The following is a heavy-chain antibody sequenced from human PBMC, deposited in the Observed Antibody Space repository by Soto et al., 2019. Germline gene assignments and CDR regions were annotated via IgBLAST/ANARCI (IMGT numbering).Heavy chain of an antibody. J-gene: IGHJ4*02. D-gene: IGHD3-22*01. Sequence: GGSLRLSCAASGFTFSSYGVHWVRQAPSKGLEWVASVSYDGSNKHYADSVKGRFTISRDNSRNTLDLQMNSLRAEDTAVYYCAKDTYYYDRSGYYTYDHWGQGTQVTVSS. CDR2: VSYDGSNK. CDR3: AKDTYYYDRSGYYTYDH. V-gene: IGHV3-30*18. CDR1: GFTFSSYG.